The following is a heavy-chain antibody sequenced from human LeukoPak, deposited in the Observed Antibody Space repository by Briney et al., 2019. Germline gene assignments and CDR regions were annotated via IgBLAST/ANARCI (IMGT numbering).Heavy chain of an antibody. CDR1: GFTFSDFY. CDR3: AREDSSGYSHFAY. CDR2: MSASGTTI. J-gene: IGHJ4*02. D-gene: IGHD3-22*01. V-gene: IGHV3-11*04. Sequence: PGGSLRLSCVASGFTFSDFYMNWIRQAPGKGLEWVAHMSASGTTIFYADSVQGRFTISRDNAKNSLDLQMSSLRAEDTAVYYCAREDSSGYSHFAYWGQGTLVTVSS.